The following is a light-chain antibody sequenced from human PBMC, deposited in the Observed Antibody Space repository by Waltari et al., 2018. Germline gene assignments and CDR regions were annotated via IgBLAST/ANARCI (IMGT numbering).Light chain of an antibody. V-gene: IGLV2-14*03. Sequence: QSALPQPASVSVSPGPSITLSCTGTSSVVGGYNYFPWYQQHPGKAPRLMVFEVNNRPSGVSNRVSGSKSGNTASLTMSGLQAEDEADYYCSAYISSSTLELFGGGTRLTVL. CDR3: SAYISSSTLEL. J-gene: IGLJ2*01. CDR2: EVN. CDR1: SSVVGGYNY.